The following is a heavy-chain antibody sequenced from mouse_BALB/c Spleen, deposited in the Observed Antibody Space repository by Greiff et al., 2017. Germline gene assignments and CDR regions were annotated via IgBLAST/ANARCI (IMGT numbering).Heavy chain of an antibody. CDR1: GYTFTSYV. CDR3: ARKHYYGSSYGFAD. J-gene: IGHJ3*01. Sequence: EVQLQQSGPELVKPGASVKMSCKASGYTFTSYVMHWVKQKPGQGLEWIGYINPYNDGTKYNEKFKGKATLTSDKSSSTAYMELSSLTSEDSAVYYCARKHYYGSSYGFADWGQGTLVTVSA. V-gene: IGHV1-14*01. D-gene: IGHD1-1*01. CDR2: INPYNDGT.